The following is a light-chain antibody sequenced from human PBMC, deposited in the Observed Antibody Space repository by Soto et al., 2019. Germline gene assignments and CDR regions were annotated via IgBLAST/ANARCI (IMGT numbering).Light chain of an antibody. CDR1: QNLLHIDGYNY. CDR2: LGS. Sequence: DIVMTQSPLSLPVTPGEPASISCRSSQNLLHIDGYNYLDWYLQKPGQSPQLLIFLGSYRASGVPDRFSGSGSGTDFTLRISGVEAEDVGVYYCMQAVYTRTFGPGTKVDIK. J-gene: IGKJ1*01. V-gene: IGKV2-28*01. CDR3: MQAVYTRT.